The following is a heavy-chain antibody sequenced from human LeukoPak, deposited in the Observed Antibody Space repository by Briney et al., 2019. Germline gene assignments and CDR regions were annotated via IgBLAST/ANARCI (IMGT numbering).Heavy chain of an antibody. CDR1: GFTFTNYA. Sequence: GGSLRLSCAASGFTFTNYALHWVRQAPGKGLEWVAVISYDGSNKYYADSVKGRFTISRDNAKNSLYLQMNSLRVEDTAVYYCARDAHYYDSSGYFRAPLDYWGQGTLVTVSS. CDR2: ISYDGSNK. J-gene: IGHJ4*02. D-gene: IGHD3-22*01. V-gene: IGHV3-30*04. CDR3: ARDAHYYDSSGYFRAPLDY.